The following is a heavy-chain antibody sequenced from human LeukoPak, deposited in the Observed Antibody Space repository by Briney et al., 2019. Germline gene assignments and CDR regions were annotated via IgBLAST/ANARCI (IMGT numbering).Heavy chain of an antibody. J-gene: IGHJ4*02. CDR2: IRSKIYGGTP. V-gene: IGHV3-49*04. CDR3: TRDQTPYY. Sequence: PGGSLRLPCTASGFTSGDYAMTWVRQAPGKGLEWVGFIRSKIYGGTPEYAASVKGRFTISRDDSKGIAYLQMDSLKTEDTAVYYCTRDQTPYYWGQGTLVTVSS. CDR1: GFTSGDYA.